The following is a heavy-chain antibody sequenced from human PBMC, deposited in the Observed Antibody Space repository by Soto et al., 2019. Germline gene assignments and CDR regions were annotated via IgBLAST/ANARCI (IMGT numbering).Heavy chain of an antibody. CDR1: GGSFSGYY. CDR2: INHSGST. J-gene: IGHJ6*02. V-gene: IGHV4-34*01. CDR3: ARGVVIGYYYYYYGMDV. Sequence: PSETLSLTCAVYGGSFSGYYWSWIRQPPGKGLEWIGEINHSGSTNYNPSLKSRVTISVDTSKNQFSLKLSSVTAADTAVYYCARGVVIGYYYYYYGMDVWGQGTTVTVSS. D-gene: IGHD3-16*01.